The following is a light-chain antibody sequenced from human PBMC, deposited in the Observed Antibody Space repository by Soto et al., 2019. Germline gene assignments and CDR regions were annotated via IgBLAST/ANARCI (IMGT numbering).Light chain of an antibody. CDR3: LQLSSFPYT. V-gene: IGKV1-9*01. CDR1: QGISSF. CDR2: AAS. J-gene: IGKJ2*01. Sequence: GDRVTITCRASQGISSFLVWYQQKPGKAPNLLIYAASTLQSGVPSRFSGSGFGTDFTLTISSLQPEDFATYYCLQLSSFPYTFGQGAKLEIK.